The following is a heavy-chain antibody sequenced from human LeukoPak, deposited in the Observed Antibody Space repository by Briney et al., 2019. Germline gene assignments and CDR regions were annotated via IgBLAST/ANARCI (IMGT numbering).Heavy chain of an antibody. J-gene: IGHJ4*02. CDR3: ARVGISRYSFDY. D-gene: IGHD5-18*01. V-gene: IGHV4-34*01. CDR1: GGSFSGYY. Sequence: PSETLSLTCAVYGGSFSGYYWSWIRQPPGKGLEWIGEINHSGSTNYNPSLKRRVTISVDTSKNQFSLKLSSVTAADTAVYYCARVGISRYSFDYWGQGTLVTVSS. CDR2: INHSGST.